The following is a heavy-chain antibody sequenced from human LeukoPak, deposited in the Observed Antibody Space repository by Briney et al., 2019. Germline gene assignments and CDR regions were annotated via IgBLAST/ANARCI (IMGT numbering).Heavy chain of an antibody. V-gene: IGHV4-59*01. CDR2: IYYSGST. CDR1: GGSISSYY. Sequence: SETLSLTCTVSGGSISSYYWSWIRQPPGKGLEWIGYIYYSGSTNYNPSLKSRVTISVDTSKNQFSLKLSSVTAADTAVHYCARVSSGWGFDYWGQGTLVTVSS. CDR3: ARVSSGWGFDY. D-gene: IGHD6-19*01. J-gene: IGHJ4*02.